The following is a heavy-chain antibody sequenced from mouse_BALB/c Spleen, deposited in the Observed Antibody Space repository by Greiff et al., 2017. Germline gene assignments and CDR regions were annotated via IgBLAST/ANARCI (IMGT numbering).Heavy chain of an antibody. D-gene: IGHD2-1*01. CDR3: TRGYGNPFAY. Sequence: EVKVVESGGGLVQPGGSMKLSCVASGFTFSNYWMNWVRQSPEKGLEWVAEIRLKSNNYATHYAESVKGRFTISRDDSKSSVYLQMNNLRAEDTGIYYCTRGYGNPFAYWGQGTLVTVSA. CDR2: IRLKSNNYAT. CDR1: GFTFSNYW. J-gene: IGHJ3*01. V-gene: IGHV6-6*02.